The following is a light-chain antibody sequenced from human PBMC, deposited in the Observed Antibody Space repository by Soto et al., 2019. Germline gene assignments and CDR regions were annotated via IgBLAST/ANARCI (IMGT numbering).Light chain of an antibody. CDR2: AAS. V-gene: IGKV1D-16*01. CDR1: QDVSNW. Sequence: DIQVTQSTSTVSASVGDRVTITCRASQDVSNWLAWYQQKPGKAPNLLIYAASTLQSGVPSRFSGSGSGTDFTLTISSLQPDDFATYYCQQYNSYPGTFGQGTKVDIK. J-gene: IGKJ1*01. CDR3: QQYNSYPGT.